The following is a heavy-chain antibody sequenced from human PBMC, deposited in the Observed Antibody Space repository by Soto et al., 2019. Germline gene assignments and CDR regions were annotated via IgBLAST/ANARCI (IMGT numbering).Heavy chain of an antibody. CDR2: IYYSGST. J-gene: IGHJ4*02. CDR1: GGSISSYY. D-gene: IGHD1-26*01. Sequence: PSETLSLTCTVSGGSISSYYWSWIRQPPGKGLEWIGYIYYSGSTNYNPSLKSRVTISVDTSKNQFSLKLSSVTAADTAVYYCARGLYSGSLDYWGQGTLVTVSS. V-gene: IGHV4-59*01. CDR3: ARGLYSGSLDY.